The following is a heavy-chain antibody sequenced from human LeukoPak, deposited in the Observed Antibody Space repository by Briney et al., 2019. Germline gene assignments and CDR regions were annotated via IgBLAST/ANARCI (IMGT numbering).Heavy chain of an antibody. CDR1: GGSISSYY. CDR2: IYYSGST. J-gene: IGHJ4*02. CDR3: ARGGYYYDSSTFDS. Sequence: SETLSLTCTVSGGSISSYYWSWIRQPPGKGLEWIGYIYYSGSTNYNPSLKSRVTISVDTSKNQFSLKLSSVTAADTAVYYCARGGYYYDSSTFDSWGQGTLVTVSS. D-gene: IGHD3-22*01. V-gene: IGHV4-59*01.